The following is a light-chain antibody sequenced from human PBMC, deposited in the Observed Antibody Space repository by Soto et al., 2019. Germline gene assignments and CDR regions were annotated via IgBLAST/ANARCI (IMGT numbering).Light chain of an antibody. CDR1: QGIKNY. J-gene: IGKJ1*01. V-gene: IGKV3-15*01. CDR2: GAS. CDR3: QQYNIWPRT. Sequence: EIVMSHSLVTVSVSPGERATLSCRASQGIKNYLAWFQQKPGQAPRLLVYGASTRATTIPARFSGSGSGTEFTLSISSLQSEDFAVYYCQQYNIWPRTFGHRSMVDI.